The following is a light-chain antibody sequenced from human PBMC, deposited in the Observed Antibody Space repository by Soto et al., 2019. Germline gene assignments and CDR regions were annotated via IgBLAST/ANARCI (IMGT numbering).Light chain of an antibody. J-gene: IGKJ5*01. CDR3: QQYEKWPPSIT. CDR2: EAS. V-gene: IGKV1-39*01. CDR1: QSIATY. Sequence: IQMTQSPSSLSASVGDRVTISCRASQSIATYLNWYQQKPGKAPNLLIYEASSLQSGVPSGFSGTGSGTDFTLTISSLQSEDFAVYYCQQYEKWPPSITFGQGTRLEIK.